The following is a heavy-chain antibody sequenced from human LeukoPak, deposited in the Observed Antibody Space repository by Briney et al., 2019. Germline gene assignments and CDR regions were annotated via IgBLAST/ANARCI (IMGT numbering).Heavy chain of an antibody. Sequence: SETLSLTCIVSGGSISSYYWSWIRQPPGKGLEWIGYIYYSGSTNYNPSLKSRVTISVDRSKNQFSLKLSSVTAADTAVYYCARIVVPGSEVVDPWGQGTLVTVSS. CDR3: ARIVVPGSEVVDP. D-gene: IGHD2-2*01. J-gene: IGHJ5*02. CDR2: IYYSGST. V-gene: IGHV4-59*12. CDR1: GGSISSYY.